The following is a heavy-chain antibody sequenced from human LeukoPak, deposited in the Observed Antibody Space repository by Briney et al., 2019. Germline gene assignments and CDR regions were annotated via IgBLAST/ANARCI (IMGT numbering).Heavy chain of an antibody. CDR2: ISWDGGST. CDR3: AKDRRPYYDFWSGYYQIDY. J-gene: IGHJ4*02. Sequence: GGSLRLSRAASGFTFDDYAMHWARHAPGKGLEWVSLISWDGGSTYYADSVKGRFTISRDNSKNSLYLQMNSLRAEDTALYYCAKDRRPYYDFWSGYYQIDYWGQGTLVTVSS. V-gene: IGHV3-43D*03. CDR1: GFTFDDYA. D-gene: IGHD3-3*01.